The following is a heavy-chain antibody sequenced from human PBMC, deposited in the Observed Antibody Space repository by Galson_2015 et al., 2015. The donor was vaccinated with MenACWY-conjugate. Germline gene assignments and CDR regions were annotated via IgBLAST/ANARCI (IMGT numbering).Heavy chain of an antibody. Sequence: GAEVKKSGESLKISCQGSGYIFTTYWIAWVRQMPGRGLEWVGLISPGDSNTRYSPSFQGQVTISADKSISTAYLQWSSLKASDTAMYYCARHPPGGRGLDVWGQGTTVTVSS. CDR2: ISPGDSNT. CDR1: GYIFTTYW. V-gene: IGHV5-51*01. J-gene: IGHJ6*02. D-gene: IGHD1-26*01. CDR3: ARHPPGGRGLDV.